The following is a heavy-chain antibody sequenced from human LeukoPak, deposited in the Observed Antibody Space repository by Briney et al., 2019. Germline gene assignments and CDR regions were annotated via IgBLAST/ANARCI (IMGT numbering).Heavy chain of an antibody. CDR1: GFSVSSNY. V-gene: IGHV3-53*01. CDR3: ARTDETAPAEDFQH. D-gene: IGHD2-21*02. CDR2: IYSGGST. J-gene: IGHJ1*01. Sequence: GGSLRLSCAASGFSVSSNYMSWVRQAPGKGLEWVSVIYSGGSTYYADSVKGRFTISRDNSKNTLYLQMKSLRAEVTAVYYCARTDETAPAEDFQHWGQGTLVTVSS.